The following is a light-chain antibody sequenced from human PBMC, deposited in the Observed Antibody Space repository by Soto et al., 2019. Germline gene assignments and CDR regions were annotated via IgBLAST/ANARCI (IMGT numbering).Light chain of an antibody. CDR3: QQYNSYWT. Sequence: ENQVTQSPSTLSASVGDRVTITCRASQSISSWLAWYQQKPGKAPKLLIYDASSLESGVPSRFSGSGSGTEFTLTISSLQPDDFATYYCQQYNSYWTFGQGTMVDIK. J-gene: IGKJ1*01. CDR1: QSISSW. V-gene: IGKV1-5*01. CDR2: DAS.